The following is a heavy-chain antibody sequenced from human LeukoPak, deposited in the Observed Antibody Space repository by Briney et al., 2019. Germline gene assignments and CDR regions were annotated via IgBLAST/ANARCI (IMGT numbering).Heavy chain of an antibody. CDR2: INHSGGT. V-gene: IGHV4-34*01. J-gene: IGHJ6*01. CDR1: GGSFSGYY. D-gene: IGHD2-8*01. CDR3: ARANYDTNGNRRYYNYYGLDV. Sequence: PSETLSLTCAVYGGSFSGYYWSCIRQPPGKGLEWIGEINHSGGTNYNPSLKSRVTISGDRSKSQFSLKLSSVAAADTAVYYCARANYDTNGNRRYYNYYGLDVWGQGTTVTVST.